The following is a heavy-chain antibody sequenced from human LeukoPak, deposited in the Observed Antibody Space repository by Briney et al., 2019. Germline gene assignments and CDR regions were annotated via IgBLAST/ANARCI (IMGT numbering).Heavy chain of an antibody. CDR2: ISGSGGST. CDR1: GFTFSSYA. D-gene: IGHD6-13*01. CDR3: AKVVAAAGKPAEYFQH. J-gene: IGHJ1*01. V-gene: IGHV3-23*01. Sequence: GGSLRLSCAASGFTFSSYAMSWVRQAPGKGLEWVSAISGSGGSTYYADSVKGRFTTSRDNSKNTLYLQMNSLRAEDTAVYYCAKVVAAAGKPAEYFQHWGQGTLVTVSS.